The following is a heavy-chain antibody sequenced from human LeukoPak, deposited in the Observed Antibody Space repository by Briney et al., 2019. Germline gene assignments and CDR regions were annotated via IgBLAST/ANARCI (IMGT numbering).Heavy chain of an antibody. CDR1: GFTFSNYW. J-gene: IGHJ4*02. CDR2: IKQDGSEK. V-gene: IGHV3-7*01. CDR3: AKVSESNYDILTGYYTPYYFDY. Sequence: GGSLRLSCAASGFTFSNYWMSWVRQAPGKGLEWVANIKQDGSEKYYVDSVKGRFTISRDNAKNSLYLQMNSLRAEDTAVYYCAKVSESNYDILTGYYTPYYFDYWGQGTLVTVSS. D-gene: IGHD3-9*01.